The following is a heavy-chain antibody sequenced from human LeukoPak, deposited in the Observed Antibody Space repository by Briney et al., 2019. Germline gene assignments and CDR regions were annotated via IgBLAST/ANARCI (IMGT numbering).Heavy chain of an antibody. V-gene: IGHV1-2*04. CDR1: GYTFTCYY. CDR2: INPNSGGT. Sequence: ASVKVSCKASGYTFTCYYMHWVRQAPGQGLEWMGWINPNSGGTNYAQKFQGWVTMTRDTSISTAYMELSRLRSDDTAVYYCAREYHRWEPGYFDYWGQRTLVTVSS. D-gene: IGHD1-14*01. J-gene: IGHJ4*02. CDR3: AREYHRWEPGYFDY.